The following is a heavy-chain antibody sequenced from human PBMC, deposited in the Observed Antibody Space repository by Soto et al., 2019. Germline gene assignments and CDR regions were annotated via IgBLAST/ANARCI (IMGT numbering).Heavy chain of an antibody. D-gene: IGHD1-1*01. CDR1: GFTSSSCA. CDR2: ISASGGST. Sequence: EVQLLDSGGGLVQPGGSLRLSCVASGFTSSSCAMRWVRQAPGKGLEWVSGISASGGSTYYADSVKGRFTISRDNSKNHLYLQMNSLRGGDTAVYYCATPCLGTCRYFFHDWGQGTLVTVSS. CDR3: ATPCLGTCRYFFHD. V-gene: IGHV3-23*01. J-gene: IGHJ4*02.